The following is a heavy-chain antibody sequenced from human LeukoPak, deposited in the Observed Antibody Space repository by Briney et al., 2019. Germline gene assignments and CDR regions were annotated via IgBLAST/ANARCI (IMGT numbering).Heavy chain of an antibody. CDR1: GFTFSSYA. V-gene: IGHV3-23*01. D-gene: IGHD6-19*01. J-gene: IGHJ4*02. CDR3: AKLLAVTNSYYFNF. Sequence: GGSLRLSCAASGFTFSSYAMSWVRQAPGKGLEWVSTISGSGSGGSTYYADSVKGRFTISRDNSKDTLYLQMNSLRAEDTAVYYCAKLLAVTNSYYFNFWGQGTLVTVSS. CDR2: ISGSGSGGST.